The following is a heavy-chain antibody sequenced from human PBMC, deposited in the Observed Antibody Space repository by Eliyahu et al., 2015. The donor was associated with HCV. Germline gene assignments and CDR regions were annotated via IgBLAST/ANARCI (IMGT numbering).Heavy chain of an antibody. V-gene: IGHV4-39*01. CDR3: ARLPAYYDFWSGYYTPPSMSMDV. CDR2: IYYSGST. Sequence: QLQLQESGPGLVKPSETLSPTCTVSGGSISSSSYYWGWIRHPPGKGLEWIGSIYYSGSTYYNPSLKSRVTISVDTSKNQFSLKLSSVTAADTAVYYCARLPAYYDFWSGYYTPPSMSMDVWGQGTTVTVSS. J-gene: IGHJ6*02. D-gene: IGHD3-3*01. CDR1: GGSISSSSYY.